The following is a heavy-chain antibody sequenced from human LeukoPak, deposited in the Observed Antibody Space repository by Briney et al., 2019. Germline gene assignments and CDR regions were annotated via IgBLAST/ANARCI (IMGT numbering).Heavy chain of an antibody. Sequence: TSETLSPTCTVSGGSISSYYWSWIRQPPGKGLEWIGYIYFSGSTNYNPSLKSRVTISVDTSRNQFSLQLSSVTAADTAVYYCARTSHPHGSSWLFDYWGQGTLVTVSS. J-gene: IGHJ4*02. CDR2: IYFSGST. CDR1: GGSISSYY. D-gene: IGHD6-13*01. CDR3: ARTSHPHGSSWLFDY. V-gene: IGHV4-59*01.